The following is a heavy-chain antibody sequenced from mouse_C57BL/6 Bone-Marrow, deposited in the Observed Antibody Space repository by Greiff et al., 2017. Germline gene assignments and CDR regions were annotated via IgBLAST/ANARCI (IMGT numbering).Heavy chain of an antibody. CDR3: ARRGTGSRFAY. CDR1: GFTFSSYG. Sequence: VQLKESGGDLVKPGGSLKLSCAASGFTFSSYGMSWVRQTPDKRLEWVATISSGGSCTYYPDSVKGRFTISRDKAKNTLYLQMSSLKSEDTAMYYCARRGTGSRFAYWGQGTLVTVSA. J-gene: IGHJ3*01. V-gene: IGHV5-6*01. D-gene: IGHD1-1*01. CDR2: ISSGGSCT.